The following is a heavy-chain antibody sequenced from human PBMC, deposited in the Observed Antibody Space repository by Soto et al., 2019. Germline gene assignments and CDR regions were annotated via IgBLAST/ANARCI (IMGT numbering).Heavy chain of an antibody. Sequence: SVKVSCKASGGTFSSYAISWVRQAPGQGLEWMGGIIPIFGTANYAQKFQGRVTITADESTSTAYMELSSLRSEDTAVYYCARDPHIAAAGTWGYYYYGMDVWGQGTTVTVSS. J-gene: IGHJ6*02. D-gene: IGHD6-13*01. CDR2: IIPIFGTA. V-gene: IGHV1-69*13. CDR1: GGTFSSYA. CDR3: ARDPHIAAAGTWGYYYYGMDV.